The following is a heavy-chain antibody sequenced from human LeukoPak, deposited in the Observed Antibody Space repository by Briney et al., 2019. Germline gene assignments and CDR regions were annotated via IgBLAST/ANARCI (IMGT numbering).Heavy chain of an antibody. CDR2: IRYDGSNK. V-gene: IGHV3-33*08. Sequence: GRSLRLSCAASGFTFSSYGMHWVRQAPGKGLEWVAFIRYDGSNKYYADSVKGRFTISRDNSKNTLYLQMNSLRAEDTAVYYCATDGYDILTGYSEVDYWGQGTLVTVSS. J-gene: IGHJ4*02. CDR1: GFTFSSYG. D-gene: IGHD3-9*01. CDR3: ATDGYDILTGYSEVDY.